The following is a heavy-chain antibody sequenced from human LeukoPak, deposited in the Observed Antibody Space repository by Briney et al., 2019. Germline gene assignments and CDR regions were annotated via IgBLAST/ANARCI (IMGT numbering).Heavy chain of an antibody. Sequence: SETPSLTCSVSGDSVTSSYLSWIRQPPGKGLEWIGYISYTADSNYNPPLKSRVTISTDTSKNQFSLKLSSVTATDTAVYYCATSSHSGSYRAHWGQGTLVTVSS. CDR1: GDSVTSSY. CDR3: ATSSHSGSYRAH. D-gene: IGHD3-10*01. V-gene: IGHV4-59*08. CDR2: ISYTADS. J-gene: IGHJ4*02.